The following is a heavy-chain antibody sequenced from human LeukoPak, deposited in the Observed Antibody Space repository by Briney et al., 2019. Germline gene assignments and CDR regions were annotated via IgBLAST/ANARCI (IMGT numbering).Heavy chain of an antibody. J-gene: IGHJ4*02. CDR2: ISSSGSTI. Sequence: GGSLRLSCTASGFTFSSYAMSWVRQAPGKGLEWVSYISSSGSTIYYADSVKGRFTISRDNAKNSLYLQMNSLRAEDTAVYYCARALYDSSGYVDYWGQGTLVTVSS. CDR1: GFTFSSYA. D-gene: IGHD3-22*01. CDR3: ARALYDSSGYVDY. V-gene: IGHV3-48*03.